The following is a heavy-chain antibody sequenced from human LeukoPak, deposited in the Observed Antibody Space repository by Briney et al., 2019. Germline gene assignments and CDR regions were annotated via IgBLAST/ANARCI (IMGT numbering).Heavy chain of an antibody. CDR3: ARAAVVVVPLFDY. J-gene: IGHJ4*02. D-gene: IGHD2-15*01. CDR1: GYSFTSYG. CDR2: SNPYNGNT. V-gene: IGHV1-18*01. Sequence: ASVTVSCKASGYSFTSYGISRVRQAPGQELEWVGWSNPYNGNTNYGEKFRGRVSMTTDTSTYTAFMELMSLTSDDTAVYYCARAAVVVVPLFDYWGQGTLVTVSS.